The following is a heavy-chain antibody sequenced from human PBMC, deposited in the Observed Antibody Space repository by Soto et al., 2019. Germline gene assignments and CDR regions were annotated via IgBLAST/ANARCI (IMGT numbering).Heavy chain of an antibody. V-gene: IGHV1-46*01. J-gene: IGHJ5*02. D-gene: IGHD2-8*01. CDR1: GYTFTSYY. CDR2: INPSGGST. CDR3: AREGYCTNGVCSGKQWLVGNWFEP. Sequence: GASVKVSCKASGYTFTSYYMHWVRQAPGQGLEWMGIINPSGGSTSYAQKFQGRVTMTRDTSTSTVYMEMRSLRSDDTAVYYCAREGYCTNGVCSGKQWLVGNWFEPWGQGTLVTVSS.